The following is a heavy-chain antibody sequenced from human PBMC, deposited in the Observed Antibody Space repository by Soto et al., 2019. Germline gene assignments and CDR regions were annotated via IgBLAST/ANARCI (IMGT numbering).Heavy chain of an antibody. CDR3: ARLLGRSYNFYHHYALDV. CDR2: ISSSSSYI. J-gene: IGHJ6*02. D-gene: IGHD3-10*01. V-gene: IGHV3-21*01. CDR1: GFTLSSYR. Sequence: GGSLRLSCAASGFTLSSYRMNWVRQAPGKGLEWVSTISSSSSYIYYVDSVKGRFTISRDNAKNSLYLQMNSLRAEDTAVYYCARLLGRSYNFYHHYALDVWGQGTTVTVSS.